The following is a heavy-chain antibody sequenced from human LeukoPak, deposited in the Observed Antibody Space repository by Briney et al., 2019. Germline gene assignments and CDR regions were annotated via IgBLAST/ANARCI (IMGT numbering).Heavy chain of an antibody. Sequence: GGSLRLSCAASGFTFDDYGMSWVRQAPGKGLEWVSGINWNGGSTGYADSVKGRFTISRDNAKNSLYLQMNSLRAEDTAVYYCASGRDCSGGSCYIDYWGQGTLVTVSS. D-gene: IGHD2-15*01. CDR3: ASGRDCSGGSCYIDY. J-gene: IGHJ4*02. V-gene: IGHV3-20*04. CDR1: GFTFDDYG. CDR2: INWNGGST.